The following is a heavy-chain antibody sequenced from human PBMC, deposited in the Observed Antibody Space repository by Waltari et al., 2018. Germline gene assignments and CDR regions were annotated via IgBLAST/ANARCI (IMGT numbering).Heavy chain of an antibody. CDR2: MQNSGSA. CDR3: ARSSGGATPWFDP. J-gene: IGHJ5*02. CDR1: GGTISRYY. Sequence: QVQLQESGPGLVKPSETLSLTCTISGGTISRYYWTWIRQPPGKGLEWIGYMQNSGSANSNPSLKSRVTISLDTSENQFSLKLSSVTAADTAVYYCARSSGGATPWFDPWGQGTLVTVSS. D-gene: IGHD5-12*01. V-gene: IGHV4-59*08.